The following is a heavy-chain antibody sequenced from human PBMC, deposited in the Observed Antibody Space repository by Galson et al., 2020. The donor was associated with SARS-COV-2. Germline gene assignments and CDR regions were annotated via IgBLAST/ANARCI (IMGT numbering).Heavy chain of an antibody. D-gene: IGHD3-16*01. Sequence: GGSLRLSCAASGFTFDDYAMYWVRQAPGKGLEWVSGIRWNSGSIGYADSVKGRFTISRDNAKNSLYLQMNSLRAEDTALYYCAKDIRGGFYHGMDVWGQGTTVTVSS. CDR2: IRWNSGSI. J-gene: IGHJ6*02. V-gene: IGHV3-9*01. CDR1: GFTFDDYA. CDR3: AKDIRGGFYHGMDV.